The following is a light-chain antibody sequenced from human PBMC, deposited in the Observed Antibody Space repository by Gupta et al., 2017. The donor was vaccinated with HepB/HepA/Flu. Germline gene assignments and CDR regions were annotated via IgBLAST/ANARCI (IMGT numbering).Light chain of an antibody. Sequence: DIQMTQSPSSLSASVGDRVTITCRASQSISSYLNWYQQKPGKAPKLLIYAASSLQSGVPSRFSGSGSGTDFTLTISRLQPEDFATYYGQQRDSTPWTFGQGTKVEIK. J-gene: IGKJ1*01. V-gene: IGKV1-39*01. CDR3: QQRDSTPWT. CDR2: AAS. CDR1: QSISSY.